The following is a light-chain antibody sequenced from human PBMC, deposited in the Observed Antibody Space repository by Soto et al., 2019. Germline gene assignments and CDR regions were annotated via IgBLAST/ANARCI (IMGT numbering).Light chain of an antibody. CDR2: GAS. CDR3: QQYAASPRT. J-gene: IGKJ1*01. Sequence: EIVLTQSPGTLSLSPRERATLSCRASQSVSNNYLAWYQHRPGQAPRLLTYGASTRAPGIPDRFSGSGSGTDFTLTISRLEPEDFAVYYCQQYAASPRTFGQGTQVEV. V-gene: IGKV3-20*01. CDR1: QSVSNNY.